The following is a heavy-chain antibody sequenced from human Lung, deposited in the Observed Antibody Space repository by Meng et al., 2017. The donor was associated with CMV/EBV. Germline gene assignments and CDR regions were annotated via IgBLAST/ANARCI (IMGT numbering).Heavy chain of an antibody. D-gene: IGHD6-13*01. CDR3: ARGGSSWGGKYYYYGMDV. CDR2: INSDGSST. CDR1: GFTFSSYW. V-gene: IGHV3-74*01. J-gene: IGHJ6*02. Sequence: SXAASGFTFSSYWMHWVRQAPGKGLVWASRINSDGSSTSYADSVKGRFTISRDNAKNTLYLQMNSLRAEDTAVYYCARGGSSWGGKYYYYGMDVWXQGTXVTVAS.